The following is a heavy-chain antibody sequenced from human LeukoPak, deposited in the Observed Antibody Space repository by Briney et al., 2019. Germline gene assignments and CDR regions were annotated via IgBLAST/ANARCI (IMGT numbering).Heavy chain of an antibody. J-gene: IGHJ4*02. D-gene: IGHD4-17*01. CDR2: ISGSGFNT. Sequence: GGSLRLSRAASGFTFSSYAMSWVRQAPGKGLEWVSAISGSGFNTYYADSVKGRFTISRDNSKNTLYLQMNSLRAEDTAVYYCAKGLMTTVTIEDYWGQGTLVTVSS. CDR3: AKGLMTTVTIEDY. V-gene: IGHV3-23*01. CDR1: GFTFSSYA.